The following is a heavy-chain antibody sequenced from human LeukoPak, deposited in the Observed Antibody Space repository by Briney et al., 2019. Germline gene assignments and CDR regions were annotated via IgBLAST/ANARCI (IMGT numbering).Heavy chain of an antibody. J-gene: IGHJ5*02. Sequence: GESLKISCKGSGYTFTSYWIGWVRQMPGKGLEWMGHIYPDDSDTRYSPSFQGQVTISADKSISTAYLQWSSLKASDTAMYYCARQVATLRGRFDPWGQGTLVTVSS. CDR3: ARQVATLRGRFDP. CDR2: IYPDDSDT. D-gene: IGHD5-12*01. CDR1: GYTFTSYW. V-gene: IGHV5-51*01.